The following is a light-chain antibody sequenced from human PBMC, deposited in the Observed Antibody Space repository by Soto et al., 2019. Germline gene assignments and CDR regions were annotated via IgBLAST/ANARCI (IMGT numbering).Light chain of an antibody. V-gene: IGLV1-51*01. CDR3: GSWDSRLSAYV. CDR2: DDD. CDR1: SSNIGGNS. J-gene: IGLJ1*01. Sequence: QSAMTQPPSVSAAPGQRVTISCSGSSSNIGGNSVSWYQQLPGTAPKLLIYDDDKRPSVIPDRFSGSKSGTSATLGITGFQTGDEADYYCGSWDSRLSAYVFGTGTKLTVL.